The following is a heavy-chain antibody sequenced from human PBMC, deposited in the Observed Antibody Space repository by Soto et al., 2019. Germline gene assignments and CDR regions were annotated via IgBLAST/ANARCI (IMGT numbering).Heavy chain of an antibody. J-gene: IGHJ4*02. V-gene: IGHV4-39*01. CDR1: GDSVGSSRDH. CDR3: ARHVVRPTSWTGDFFDY. D-gene: IGHD2-21*01. Sequence: QVQLQESGPGLVKPSETLSLTCTVSGDSVGSSRDHWGWIRQPPGKGLEWIGNIYHSETTSYNPSLKSRVTISVDTSKNQFSLEVFSVTAADTAIYYCARHVVRPTSWTGDFFDYWGKGTLVTVSS. CDR2: IYHSETT.